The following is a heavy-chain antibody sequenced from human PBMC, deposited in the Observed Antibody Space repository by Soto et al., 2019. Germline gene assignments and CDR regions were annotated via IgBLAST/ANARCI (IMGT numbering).Heavy chain of an antibody. Sequence: QVHLVESGGGVVQPGRSLRLSCAASGFTFGSYAMHWVRQAPGGALEWVAVISYDGFNRYYAESVKGRFTISRDNSKNTLYLQMDNLKPDDAAVYFCAGVEGEGGSFYDWGQGTLVTVSS. CDR1: GFTFGSYA. CDR3: AGVEGEGGSFYD. V-gene: IGHV3-30*01. CDR2: ISYDGFNR. D-gene: IGHD1-26*01. J-gene: IGHJ4*02.